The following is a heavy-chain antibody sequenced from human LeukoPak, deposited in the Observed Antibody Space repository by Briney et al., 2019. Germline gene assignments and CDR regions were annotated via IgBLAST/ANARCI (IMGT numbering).Heavy chain of an antibody. D-gene: IGHD2-8*01. CDR1: GYTFTDYF. CDR3: ARDFLGRTNGGSNYFGMDV. V-gene: IGHV1-2*04. Sequence: ASVKVSCKSSGYTFTDYFLHWVRQAPGQGLEWMGCINLHTGGAHYAQEFQDWVSLTRDTSIDTAFMELSSLRSDATAIYYCARDFLGRTNGGSNYFGMDVWGQGTTVTVSS. CDR2: INLHTGGA. J-gene: IGHJ6*02.